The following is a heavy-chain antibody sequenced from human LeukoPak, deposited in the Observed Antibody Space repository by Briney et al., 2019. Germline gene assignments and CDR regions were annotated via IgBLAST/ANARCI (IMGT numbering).Heavy chain of an antibody. V-gene: IGHV3-23*01. D-gene: IGHD5-18*01. CDR1: GFTFSSYA. J-gene: IGHJ2*01. Sequence: GGSLRLSCAASGFTFSSYAMSWVRQAPGKGLEWVSAISGSGGSTYYADSVKGRFTISRDNSKNTLYLQMNSLRAEDTAVYYCAKSPRGYSYTYWYFDLWGRGTLVTVSS. CDR2: ISGSGGST. CDR3: AKSPRGYSYTYWYFDL.